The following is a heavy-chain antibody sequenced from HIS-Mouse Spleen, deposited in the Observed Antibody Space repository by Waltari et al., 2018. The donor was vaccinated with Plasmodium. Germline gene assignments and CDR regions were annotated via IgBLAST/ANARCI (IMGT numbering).Heavy chain of an antibody. D-gene: IGHD6-13*01. J-gene: IGHJ2*01. CDR3: ASSWYWYFDL. CDR1: GFPFSSYW. V-gene: IGHV3-7*01. CDR2: IKQEGSEK. Sequence: EVQLVESGGGLVQPGGSLRLSCAACGFPFSSYWMSWVRQAPGKGLEWVANIKQEGSEKYYVDSVKGRFTISRDNAKNSLYLQMNSLRAEDTAVYYCASSWYWYFDLWGRGTLVTVSS.